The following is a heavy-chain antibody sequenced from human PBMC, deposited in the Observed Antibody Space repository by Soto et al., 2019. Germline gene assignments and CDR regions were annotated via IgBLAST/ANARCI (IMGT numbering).Heavy chain of an antibody. D-gene: IGHD1-1*01. V-gene: IGHV1-2*02. CDR3: ARDWNYGMDV. Sequence: QVQLVQSGAEVKKPGASVKVSCKASGYTFTAYSIHWVRQAPGQGLEWMGWINPNSGGTKYAQKSQGRVTMTRDTSISRAYMELSWLTSDDTAVFYCARDWNYGMDVWGQGTTVTVSS. CDR2: INPNSGGT. J-gene: IGHJ6*02. CDR1: GYTFTAYS.